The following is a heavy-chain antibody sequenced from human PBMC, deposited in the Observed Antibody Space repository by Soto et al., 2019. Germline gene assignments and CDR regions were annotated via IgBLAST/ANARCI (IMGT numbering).Heavy chain of an antibody. CDR2: IKSKTDGGTT. CDR1: GFTFSNAW. J-gene: IGHJ4*02. D-gene: IGHD3-16*02. Sequence: GGSLRLSCAASGFTFSNAWMSWVRQAPGKGLEWVGRIKSKTDGGTTDYAAPVKGRFTISRDDSKNTLYLQMNSLKTEDTAVYYCTTTYYDYVWGSYRPYYFDYWGQGTLVTVSS. CDR3: TTTYYDYVWGSYRPYYFDY. V-gene: IGHV3-15*01.